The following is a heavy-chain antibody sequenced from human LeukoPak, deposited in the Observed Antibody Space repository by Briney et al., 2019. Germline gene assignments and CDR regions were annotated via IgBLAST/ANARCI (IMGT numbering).Heavy chain of an antibody. CDR2: IQYDGSYN. Sequence: GGSLRLSCEASAFSFSTYGMHWVRQAPGKGLEWVAFIQYDGSYNMYADSVKGRFTISRDNSNNMLYLQMNSLRTEDTAVYFCAKDFRVGARSFDYWGQGTLVTVSS. CDR3: AKDFRVGARSFDY. CDR1: AFSFSTYG. D-gene: IGHD1-26*01. J-gene: IGHJ4*02. V-gene: IGHV3-30*02.